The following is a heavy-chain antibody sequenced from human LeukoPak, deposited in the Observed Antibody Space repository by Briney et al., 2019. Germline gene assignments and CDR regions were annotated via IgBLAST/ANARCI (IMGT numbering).Heavy chain of an antibody. V-gene: IGHV4-4*09. Sequence: SETLSLTCTVSGGSISSYYWSWIRQPPGKGLEWIGYIYTSGSTNYNPSLKSRVTISVDTSKNQFFLKLSSVTAADTAVYYCAREALGVAFDIWGQGTMVSVSS. J-gene: IGHJ3*02. CDR2: IYTSGST. CDR1: GGSISSYY. CDR3: AREALGVAFDI.